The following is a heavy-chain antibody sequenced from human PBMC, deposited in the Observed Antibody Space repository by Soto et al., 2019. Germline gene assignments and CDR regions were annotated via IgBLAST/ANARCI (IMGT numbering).Heavy chain of an antibody. D-gene: IGHD2-8*02. CDR1: GGSFSGYY. V-gene: IGHV4-34*01. CDR3: ATDKITGLFDY. J-gene: IGHJ4*02. CDR2: INHSGST. Sequence: QVQLQQWGAGLLKPSETLSLTCAVYGGSFSGYYWTWFRQPPGTGPEWIGEINHSGSTNYNPSLKSRVTLSVDTSNNQFSLKLTSVTAADTAVYYCATDKITGLFDYWGQGTLVTVSS.